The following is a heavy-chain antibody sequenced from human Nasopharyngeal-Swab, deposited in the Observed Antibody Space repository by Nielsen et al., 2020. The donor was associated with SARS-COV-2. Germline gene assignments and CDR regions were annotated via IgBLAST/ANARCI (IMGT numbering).Heavy chain of an antibody. V-gene: IGHV4-39*01. Sequence: SESLSLTCTASGGSISSSSNYWGRKRQRPGLGLEAIGSIYYSGRTYYDPSIKRRITITVNTSKNQFSLKLSSMTAADTAVYYCARQRILLHYGSGSYLDYWGQGTLVSVSS. CDR2: IYYSGRT. D-gene: IGHD3-10*01. J-gene: IGHJ4*02. CDR1: GGSISSSSNY. CDR3: ARQRILLHYGSGSYLDY.